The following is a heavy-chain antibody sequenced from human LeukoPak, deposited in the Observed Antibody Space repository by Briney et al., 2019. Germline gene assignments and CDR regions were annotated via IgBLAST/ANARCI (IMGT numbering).Heavy chain of an antibody. Sequence: GASVKVSCKASGGTFSSYAISWVRQAPGQGLEWMGRIIPILGIANYAQKFQGRVTMTRDTSTSTVYMELSSLRSEDTAVYYCARELARGVILYYYGMDVWGQGTTVTVSS. CDR3: ARELARGVILYYYGMDV. CDR1: GGTFSSYA. D-gene: IGHD3-10*01. V-gene: IGHV1-69*04. CDR2: IIPILGIA. J-gene: IGHJ6*02.